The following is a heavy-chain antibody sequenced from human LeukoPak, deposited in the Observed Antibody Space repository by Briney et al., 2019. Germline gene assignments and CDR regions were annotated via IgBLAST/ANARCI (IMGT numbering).Heavy chain of an antibody. V-gene: IGHV4-34*01. CDR1: GGSFSGDY. CDR2: INHSGST. J-gene: IGHJ4*02. CDR3: ARRPRYSSGWYYFDS. D-gene: IGHD6-19*01. Sequence: PSETLSLTCAVYGGSFSGDYWHWIRQPPAKGLEWIGEINHSGSTNSNPSLKSRVTISVDRSKNQFSLRLSSVTAADTAVYYCARRPRYSSGWYYFDSWGQGTLVTVSS.